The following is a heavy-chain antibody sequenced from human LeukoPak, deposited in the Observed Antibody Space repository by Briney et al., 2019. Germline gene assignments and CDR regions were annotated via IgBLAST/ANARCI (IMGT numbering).Heavy chain of an antibody. CDR2: IYYSGTT. J-gene: IGHJ1*01. V-gene: IGHV4-59*08. Sequence: SETLSLTCTVSGGSISNYYWSWIRQPPGKGLECMGYIYYSGTTNYNPSLKSRVTISVDTSKNQFSLKLSSVTAPDTAAYYCARHGGYSSPYLHWGQGTLVTVSS. CDR3: ARHGGYSSPYLH. CDR1: GGSISNYY. D-gene: IGHD6-13*01.